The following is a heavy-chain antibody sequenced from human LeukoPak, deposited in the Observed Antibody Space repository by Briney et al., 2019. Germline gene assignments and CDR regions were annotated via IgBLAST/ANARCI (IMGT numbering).Heavy chain of an antibody. CDR2: MNPNSGNT. CDR3: ARGRSGDSSSWYYYYGMDV. V-gene: IGHV1-8*01. J-gene: IGHJ6*02. Sequence: ASVKVSCKASGYTFTSYDINWVRQATGRGLEWMGWMNPNSGNTGYAQKFQGRVTMTRNTSISTAYMELSSLRSEDTAVYYCARGRSGDSSSWYYYYGMDVWGQGTTVTVSS. CDR1: GYTFTSYD. D-gene: IGHD6-13*01.